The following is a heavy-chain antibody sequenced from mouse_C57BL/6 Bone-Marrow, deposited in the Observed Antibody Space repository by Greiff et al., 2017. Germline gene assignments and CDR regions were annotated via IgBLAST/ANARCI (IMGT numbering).Heavy chain of an antibody. CDR3: ARWDGYYY. CDR2: IDPENGDT. V-gene: IGHV14-4*01. CDR1: GFNIKDDY. J-gene: IGHJ2*01. Sequence: EVQLQQSGAELVRPGASVKLSCTASGFNIKDDYMHWVKQRPEQGLEWIGWIDPENGDTEYASKFQGKATITADTSSNTAYLQLSSLTSEDSAVYYCARWDGYYYWGQGTTLTVSS. D-gene: IGHD2-3*01.